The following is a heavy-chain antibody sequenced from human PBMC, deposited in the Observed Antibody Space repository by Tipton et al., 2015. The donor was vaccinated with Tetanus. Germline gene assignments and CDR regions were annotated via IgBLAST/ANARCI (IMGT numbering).Heavy chain of an antibody. Sequence: SLRLSCVASGFIVSSHYMSWVRQAPGTGLEWVSVMYSGGDTYYVDSVKGRFSISRDNAKNTLYLQMNSLRVEDTAVYYCARDGGSSGWLAYWGQGSLVTVSS. J-gene: IGHJ4*02. CDR1: GFIVSSHY. CDR3: ARDGGSSGWLAY. CDR2: MYSGGDT. V-gene: IGHV3-53*01. D-gene: IGHD6-19*01.